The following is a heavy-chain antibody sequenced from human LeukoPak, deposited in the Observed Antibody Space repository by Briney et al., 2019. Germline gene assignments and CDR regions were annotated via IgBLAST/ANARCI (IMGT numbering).Heavy chain of an antibody. CDR3: ARDNSVGDIAWWFDP. D-gene: IGHD3-10*01. V-gene: IGHV1-46*01. Sequence: ASVKVSCKASGYTFINNWMHWVRQAPGQGLEWVGLINPTGTTTLYAQKFQGRVTLTRDMSTSTDYMELRSLKSEDTAVYYCARDNSVGDIAWWFDPWGQGALVTVSS. CDR1: GYTFINNW. J-gene: IGHJ5*02. CDR2: INPTGTTT.